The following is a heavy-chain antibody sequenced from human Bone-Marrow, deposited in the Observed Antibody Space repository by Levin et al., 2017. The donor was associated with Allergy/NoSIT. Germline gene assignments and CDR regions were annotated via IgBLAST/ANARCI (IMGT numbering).Heavy chain of an antibody. J-gene: IGHJ4*02. CDR3: ARDRIAVAGTGGDY. CDR1: GYTFTSYY. V-gene: IGHV1-46*01. D-gene: IGHD6-13*01. Sequence: ASVKVSCKASGYTFTSYYMHWVRQAPGQGLEGMGIINPSGGSTTSAQKFQGRVTMTMDTSTSTVYMDLSSLRSEDTAVYYCARDRIAVAGTGGDYWGQGTLVTVSS. CDR2: INPSGGST.